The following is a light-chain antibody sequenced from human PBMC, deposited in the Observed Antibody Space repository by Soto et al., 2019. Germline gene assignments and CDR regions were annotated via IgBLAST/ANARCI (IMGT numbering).Light chain of an antibody. CDR3: QQQGT. CDR2: AAS. J-gene: IGKJ2*01. Sequence: ENVLTQSPGTLSLSPGERATLSCRASEFLSSSYLVWYQQKPGQAPRLLIYAASRRATGIPDRFSGSGSATEYTLTINTLEPEDFAVYYCQQQGTIGQGTKLEIK. V-gene: IGKV3-20*01. CDR1: EFLSSSY.